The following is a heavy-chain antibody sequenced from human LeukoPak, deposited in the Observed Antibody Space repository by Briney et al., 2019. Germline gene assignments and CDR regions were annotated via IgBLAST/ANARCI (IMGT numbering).Heavy chain of an antibody. J-gene: IGHJ3*02. D-gene: IGHD2-15*01. Sequence: GGSLRLSCAASGFTFSADSMNWVRQAPGKGLEYVSAISSNGGSTYYADSVKGRFTISRDNSENTLYLQMSSLRAEDTAVYYCVKEGYCSGGSCEDAFDIWGQGTMVTVSS. V-gene: IGHV3-64D*06. CDR2: ISSNGGST. CDR3: VKEGYCSGGSCEDAFDI. CDR1: GFTFSADS.